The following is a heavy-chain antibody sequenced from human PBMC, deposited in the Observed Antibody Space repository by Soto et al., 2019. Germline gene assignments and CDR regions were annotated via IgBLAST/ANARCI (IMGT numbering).Heavy chain of an antibody. V-gene: IGHV3-48*03. CDR2: IFTTGTTI. CDR1: GFTFSSYS. D-gene: IGHD3-9*01. Sequence: EVQLVESGGGLVQPGGSLRLSCVASGFTFSSYSIVWVRQAPGKGLEWVSYIFTTGTTIYYADSVKGRFTVSRDNAKNSLFLLLNSLRAEDTAVYYCARDKDWAFDYWCQGTLVTVSS. CDR3: ARDKDWAFDY. J-gene: IGHJ4*02.